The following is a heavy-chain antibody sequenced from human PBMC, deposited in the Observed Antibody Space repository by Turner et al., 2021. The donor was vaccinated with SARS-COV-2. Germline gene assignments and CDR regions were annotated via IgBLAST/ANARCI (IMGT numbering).Heavy chain of an antibody. CDR2: IYYSGST. Sequence: QVQLQESGPGLVKPSQPLSLTCTVSGGSISSGGYYWSWIRQHPGKGLEWIGYIYYSGSTYYNPSLKSRVTISVDTSKNQFSLKLSSVTAADTAVYYCATHQVVVPAAIGDYYYYYALDVWGQGTTVTVSS. V-gene: IGHV4-31*03. CDR1: GGSISSGGYY. D-gene: IGHD2-2*02. CDR3: ATHQVVVPAAIGDYYYYYALDV. J-gene: IGHJ6*02.